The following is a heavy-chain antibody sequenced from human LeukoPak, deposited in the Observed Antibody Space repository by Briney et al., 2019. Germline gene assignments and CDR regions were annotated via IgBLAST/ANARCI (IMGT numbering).Heavy chain of an antibody. J-gene: IGHJ5*02. CDR2: INPNSGGT. CDR1: GCTFTGYY. CDR3: ARDVVGRYQLLNWFDP. D-gene: IGHD2-2*01. Sequence: GASVKVSCKASGCTFTGYYMHWVRQAPGQGLEWMGWINPNSGGTNYAQEFQGRVTMTRDTSISTAYMELSRLRSDDTAVYYCARDVVGRYQLLNWFDPWGQGTLVTVSS. V-gene: IGHV1-2*02.